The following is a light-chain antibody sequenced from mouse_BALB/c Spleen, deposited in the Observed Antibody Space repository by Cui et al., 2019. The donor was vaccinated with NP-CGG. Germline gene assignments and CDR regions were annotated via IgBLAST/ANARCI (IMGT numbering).Light chain of an antibody. CDR2: GTN. V-gene: IGLV1*01. J-gene: IGLJ1*01. CDR3: ALWYSNHWM. CDR1: TGAVTTNDY. Sequence: QAVVTWVSAHTTLPAETVTLTCRSSTGAVTTNDYANWVQEKPDHLFTGLIGGTNNRAPGVPARFSGSLIGDKAALTITGAQTEDEAIYFCALWYSNHWMFGGGTKLTVL.